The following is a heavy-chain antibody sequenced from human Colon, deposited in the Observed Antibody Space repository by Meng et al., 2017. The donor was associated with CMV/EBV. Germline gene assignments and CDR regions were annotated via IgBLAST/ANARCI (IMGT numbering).Heavy chain of an antibody. CDR1: GGSFSGYY. Sequence: SETLSLTCDVYGGSFSGYYWTWIRQAPGRGLEWIGEINHSGSTNYNPSLKSRFTILVDPSKNQFSLEVTSVTAADTAMYYCARGSYCDGSDCHSANFDFWGQGTLVTVSS. D-gene: IGHD2-21*01. V-gene: IGHV4-34*01. CDR3: ARGSYCDGSDCHSANFDF. CDR2: INHSGST. J-gene: IGHJ4*02.